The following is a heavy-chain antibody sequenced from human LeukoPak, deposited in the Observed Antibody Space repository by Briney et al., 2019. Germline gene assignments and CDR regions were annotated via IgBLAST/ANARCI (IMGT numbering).Heavy chain of an antibody. CDR3: ARAIRDYYGSGSYYNWDY. J-gene: IGHJ4*02. CDR1: GGTFSCYA. Sequence: ASVKVSCKASGGTFSCYAISWVRQAPGQGLEWMGGIIPIFGTASYAQKFQGRVTITADESTSTAYMELSSLRSEDTAVYYCARAIRDYYGSGSYYNWDYWGQGTLVTVSS. D-gene: IGHD3-10*01. CDR2: IIPIFGTA. V-gene: IGHV1-69*13.